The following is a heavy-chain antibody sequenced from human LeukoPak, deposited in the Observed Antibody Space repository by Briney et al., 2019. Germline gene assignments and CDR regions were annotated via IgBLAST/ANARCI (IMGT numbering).Heavy chain of an antibody. Sequence: GGSLRLSCAASGFTFSSYWMSWVRQAPGKGLEWVANIKQDGSEKYYVDSVKGRFSISRDNAKNSLYLQMNSLRAEDTAVYYCARDRLHYYGSGSYDGGDAFDIWGQGTMVTVSS. D-gene: IGHD3-10*01. CDR1: GFTFSSYW. CDR3: ARDRLHYYGSGSYDGGDAFDI. J-gene: IGHJ3*02. CDR2: IKQDGSEK. V-gene: IGHV3-7*01.